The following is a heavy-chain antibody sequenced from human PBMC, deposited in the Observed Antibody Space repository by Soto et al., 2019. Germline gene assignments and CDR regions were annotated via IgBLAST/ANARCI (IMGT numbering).Heavy chain of an antibody. CDR1: GFTFRSYA. J-gene: IGHJ6*02. CDR3: ARGHTTNWYRYYFGMDD. CDR2: ISYDGVTI. Sequence: GGSLRLSCAASGFTFRSYAMHWVRQAPGKGLEWVAVISYDGVTIYHADSVKGRFTISRDNSKDTLYLQMDSLRPADTAVYYCARGHTTNWYRYYFGMDDWGQRTTVTVSS. V-gene: IGHV3-30*03. D-gene: IGHD6-13*01.